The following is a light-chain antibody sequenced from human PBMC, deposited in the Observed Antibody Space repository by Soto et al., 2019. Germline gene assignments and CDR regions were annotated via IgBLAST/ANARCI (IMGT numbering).Light chain of an antibody. J-gene: IGKJ2*01. CDR1: QSVLYSSNNKNH. V-gene: IGKV4-1*01. CDR2: WAS. Sequence: DIVMTQSPDSLAVSLGERATINCMSSQSVLYSSNNKNHLAWYQQKSGEPPKLLIYWASTRESGVPGRFSGSGSGTDFTLTISSLQAEDVAVYYCQQYYNTPYTFGQGTKLEIK. CDR3: QQYYNTPYT.